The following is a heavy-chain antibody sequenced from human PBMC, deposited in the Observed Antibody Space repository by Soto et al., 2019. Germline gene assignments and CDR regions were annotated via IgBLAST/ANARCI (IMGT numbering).Heavy chain of an antibody. V-gene: IGHV1-2*02. CDR3: AKDEGGIFES. Sequence: QVQLVQSGAEVKGPGASVKVSCKTSGYTFAAYYIHWVRQSPGQGLEGMGFIFPNSGGSTTSAQLFEGRVTRTRDSSVSTAYRELSGLTPDDPAVYYGAKDEGGIFESWGQGTLVTVSS. J-gene: IGHJ4*01. CDR2: IFPNSGGST. D-gene: IGHD3-16*01. CDR1: GYTFAAYY.